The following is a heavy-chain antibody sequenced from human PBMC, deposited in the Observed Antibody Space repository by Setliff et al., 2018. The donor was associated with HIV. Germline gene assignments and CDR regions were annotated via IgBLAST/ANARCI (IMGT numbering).Heavy chain of an antibody. V-gene: IGHV4-34*01. CDR3: ARSDLDNGSGYFDYYSYYMDV. CDR1: GGSFSAYY. J-gene: IGHJ6*03. D-gene: IGHD3-22*01. CDR2: INHSGST. Sequence: SETLSLTCAVYGGSFSAYYWTWIRQPPGKGLEWIGEINHSGSTNYNPSLKSRVTISVDTSKNQFSLKLRFVTAADTAIYYCARSDLDNGSGYFDYYSYYMDVWGRGTTVTVSS.